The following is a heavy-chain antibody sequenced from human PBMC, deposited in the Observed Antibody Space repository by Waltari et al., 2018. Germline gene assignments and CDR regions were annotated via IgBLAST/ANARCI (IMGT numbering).Heavy chain of an antibody. CDR2: MNPNSGNT. CDR1: GYTFTSYD. CDR3: ASLILGYCSGGSCYSEY. V-gene: IGHV1-8*03. Sequence: QVQLVQSGAEVKKPGASVKVSCKASGYTFTSYDINWVRQATGHGLEWMGWMNPNSGNTGYAQKFQGRVTITRNTSISTAYMELSSLRSEDTAVYYCASLILGYCSGGSCYSEYWGQGTLVTVSS. D-gene: IGHD2-15*01. J-gene: IGHJ4*02.